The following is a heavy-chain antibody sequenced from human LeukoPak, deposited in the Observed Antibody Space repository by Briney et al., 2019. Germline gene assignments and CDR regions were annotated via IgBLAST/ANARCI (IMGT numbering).Heavy chain of an antibody. CDR2: ISSSGDVI. CDR1: GFTFSSYS. J-gene: IGHJ4*02. Sequence: GGSLRLSCAASGFTFSSYSMNWVRQAPGKGLEWISYISSSGDVIYYADSVKGRFTISRDNAKNSLYLQMSSLRVEDTAVYYCARDYSGWSLGYWGQGTLVTVSS. CDR3: ARDYSGWSLGY. D-gene: IGHD6-19*01. V-gene: IGHV3-48*04.